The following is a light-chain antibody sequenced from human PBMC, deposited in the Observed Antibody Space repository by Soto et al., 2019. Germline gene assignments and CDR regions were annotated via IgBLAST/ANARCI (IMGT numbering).Light chain of an antibody. CDR2: SNS. J-gene: IGLJ3*02. CDR1: DSNIEGNA. V-gene: IGLV1-44*01. CDR3: ASWDDSLNGWV. Sequence: QSVLTQSPSASGTPGQRVAISCSGADSNIEGNAVNWYHHRPGTAPQLLIYSNSQRPSGVPDRFSGSKSGTSASLVISGLQSEDEADYYCASWDDSLNGWVFGGGTKLTVL.